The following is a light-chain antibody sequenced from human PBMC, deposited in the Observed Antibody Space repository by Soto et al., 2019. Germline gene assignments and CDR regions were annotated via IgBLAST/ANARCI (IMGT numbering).Light chain of an antibody. J-gene: IGKJ5*01. CDR2: GAS. Sequence: MMMTQSPATLSVSPGERVTLSCRTSHSVNSHVAWYQQKPGQXPXXLLYGASTRATGIPVRFSGSGFGTEFTLTISSLQSEDSAVDDCQQYKNWPLFGQGTRLEI. V-gene: IGKV3-15*01. CDR1: HSVNSH. CDR3: QQYKNWPL.